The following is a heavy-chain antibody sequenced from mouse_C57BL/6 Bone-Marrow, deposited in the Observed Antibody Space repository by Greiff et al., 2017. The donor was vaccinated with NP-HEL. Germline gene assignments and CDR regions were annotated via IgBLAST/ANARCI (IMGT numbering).Heavy chain of an antibody. V-gene: IGHV1-59*01. CDR1: GYTFTSYW. CDR2: IDPSDSYT. J-gene: IGHJ1*03. Sequence: QVQLQQPGAELVRPGTSVKLSCKASGYTFTSYWMHWVKQRPGQGLEWIGVIDPSDSYTNYNQKFKGKATLTVDTSSSTAYMQLSSLTSEDSAVYYCARHYYGSSLYWYFDVWDTGTAVTVSS. CDR3: ARHYYGSSLYWYFDV. D-gene: IGHD1-1*01.